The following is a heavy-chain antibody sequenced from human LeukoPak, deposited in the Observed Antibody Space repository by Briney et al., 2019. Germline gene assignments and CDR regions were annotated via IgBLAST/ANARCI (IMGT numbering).Heavy chain of an antibody. CDR2: ISYDGSNK. V-gene: IGHV3-30-3*01. Sequence: PGRSLRLSCAASGFTFSSYAMHWVRQAPGKGLEWVAVISYDGSNKYYADSVKGRFTISRDNSKNTLYLQMNSLRAEDTAVYYCARDAIYSSDPGFDLWGRGTLVTVSS. D-gene: IGHD6-25*01. CDR1: GFTFSSYA. CDR3: ARDAIYSSDPGFDL. J-gene: IGHJ2*01.